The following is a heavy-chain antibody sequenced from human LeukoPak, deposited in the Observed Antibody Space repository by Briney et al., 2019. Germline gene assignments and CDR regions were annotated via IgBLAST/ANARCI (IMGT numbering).Heavy chain of an antibody. V-gene: IGHV4-38-2*02. CDR2: LYHSGTT. D-gene: IGHD2-15*01. CDR3: ARVEVPRDINDWYFDL. Sequence: SETLSLTCTVSGYSIAHGFFWAWIRQPPGGGLEWIGSLYHSGTTYYNTSLKSRISTSVDTSKNQFSLKLRLVTAADTAVYYCARVEVPRDINDWYFDLWGRGTLVTVTS. CDR1: GYSIAHGFF. J-gene: IGHJ2*01.